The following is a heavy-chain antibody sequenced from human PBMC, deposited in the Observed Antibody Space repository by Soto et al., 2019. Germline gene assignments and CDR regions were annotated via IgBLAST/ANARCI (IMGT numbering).Heavy chain of an antibody. J-gene: IGHJ5*02. D-gene: IGHD3-10*01. CDR1: GGSFSTYY. Sequence: SETLSLTYVVSGGSFSTYYYNWIRQSPGKGLEWIGEINHSGSNNYSPSLKSRVTMSLDTSKNQFSLKLTSVTAADTAVYYCAREPLRLGVWSYKNRVPWFDPWGQGTLVTVTS. CDR2: INHSGSN. V-gene: IGHV4-34*01. CDR3: AREPLRLGVWSYKNRVPWFDP.